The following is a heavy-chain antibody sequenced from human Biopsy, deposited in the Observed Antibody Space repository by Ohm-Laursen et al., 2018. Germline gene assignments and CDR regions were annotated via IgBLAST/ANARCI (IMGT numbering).Heavy chain of an antibody. J-gene: IGHJ4*02. CDR2: ISWNSLSI. Sequence: SLRLSCTASGFTFDDYALHWVRQAPGKALEWVSGISWNSLSIGYADSVKGRFTISRDNAKNSLYLQMNSLRAEDTAVYYCAKAGRGYIDYWGQGTLVIVSS. D-gene: IGHD5-18*01. V-gene: IGHV3-9*01. CDR1: GFTFDDYA. CDR3: AKAGRGYIDY.